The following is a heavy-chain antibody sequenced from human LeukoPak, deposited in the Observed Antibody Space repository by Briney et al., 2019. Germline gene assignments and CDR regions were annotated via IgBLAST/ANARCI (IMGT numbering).Heavy chain of an antibody. J-gene: IGHJ4*02. Sequence: GGSLRLSCAASGFTFSSYSMNWVRQAPGKGLEWVSYISSSSSTIYYADSVKGRFTISRDNAKNSLYLQMNSLRAEDTAVYYCAKGGAAYCGGDCSYFDYWGQGTLVTVSS. CDR1: GFTFSSYS. CDR3: AKGGAAYCGGDCSYFDY. CDR2: ISSSSSTI. D-gene: IGHD2-21*02. V-gene: IGHV3-48*04.